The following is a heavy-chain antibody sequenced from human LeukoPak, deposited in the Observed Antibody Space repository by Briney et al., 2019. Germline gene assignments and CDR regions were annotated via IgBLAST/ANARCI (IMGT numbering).Heavy chain of an antibody. Sequence: PSETLSLTCTASGCSISSYYWSWIRQPPGKGLEWIGYIYYSGSTNYNPSLKSRVTISVDTSKNQFSLKLSSVTAADTAVYYCVRHSHHGGNFPDGFDIWGQGTMVTVSS. V-gene: IGHV4-59*08. CDR1: GCSISSYY. D-gene: IGHD4-23*01. CDR2: IYYSGST. CDR3: VRHSHHGGNFPDGFDI. J-gene: IGHJ3*02.